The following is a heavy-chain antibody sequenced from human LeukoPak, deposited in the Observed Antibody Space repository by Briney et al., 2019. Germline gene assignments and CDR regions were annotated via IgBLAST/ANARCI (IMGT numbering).Heavy chain of an antibody. CDR2: ISYDGSNK. V-gene: IGHV3-30*18. Sequence: PGGSLRLSCAASGFTFSSYGMHWVRQAPGKGLEWVAVISYDGSNKYYADSVEGRFTISRDNSKNTLYLQMNSLRVEDTAIYYCAKYAPPTTVVTRFFDSWGQGTLVTVSS. CDR3: AKYAPPTTVVTRFFDS. J-gene: IGHJ4*02. D-gene: IGHD4-23*01. CDR1: GFTFSSYG.